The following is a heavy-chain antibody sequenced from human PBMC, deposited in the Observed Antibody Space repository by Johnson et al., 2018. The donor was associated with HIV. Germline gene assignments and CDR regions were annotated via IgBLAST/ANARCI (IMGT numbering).Heavy chain of an antibody. CDR1: GFTVSSNY. Sequence: VQLVESGGGLVQPGRSLRLSCAASGFTVSSNYMSWVRQAPGKGLEWVSGINWNGDSTDYADSVKGRFTVSRDSAKNSLYLQMNSLRAEDTAVYYCARDGGIQLWSAFDIWGQGTMVTVSS. CDR3: ARDGGIQLWSAFDI. J-gene: IGHJ3*02. CDR2: INWNGDST. D-gene: IGHD5-18*01. V-gene: IGHV3-20*04.